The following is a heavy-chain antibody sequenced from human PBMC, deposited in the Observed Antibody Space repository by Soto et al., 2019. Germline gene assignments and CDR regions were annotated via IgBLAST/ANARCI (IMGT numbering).Heavy chain of an antibody. CDR2: ISYDGSNK. CDR3: AKDLERANWFDP. Sequence: ESGGGVVQPGRSLRLSCAASGFTFSSYGMHWVRQAPGKGLEWVAVISYDGSNKYYADSVKGRFTISRDNSKNTLYLQMNSLRAEDTAVYYCAKDLERANWFDPWGQGTLVTVSS. V-gene: IGHV3-30*18. J-gene: IGHJ5*02. D-gene: IGHD3-3*01. CDR1: GFTFSSYG.